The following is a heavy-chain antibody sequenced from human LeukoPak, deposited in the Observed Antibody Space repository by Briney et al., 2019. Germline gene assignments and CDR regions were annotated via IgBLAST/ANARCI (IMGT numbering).Heavy chain of an antibody. CDR2: IYHSGST. Sequence: NPSETLSLTCTVSGGSISSYYWSWIRQPPGKGLEWIGYIYHSGSTNYNPSLKSRVTISVDTSKNQFSLKLSSVTAADSAVYYCARHPRSDYGDYVPHYNFDYWGQGTLVTVSS. D-gene: IGHD4-17*01. CDR1: GGSISSYY. J-gene: IGHJ4*02. V-gene: IGHV4-59*08. CDR3: ARHPRSDYGDYVPHYNFDY.